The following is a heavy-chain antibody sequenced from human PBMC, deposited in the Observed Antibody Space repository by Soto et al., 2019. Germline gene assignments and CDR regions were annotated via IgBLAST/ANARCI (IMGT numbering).Heavy chain of an antibody. J-gene: IGHJ6*03. CDR1: GGSISSSSYY. Sequence: SETLSLTCTVSGGSISSSSYYWGWIRQPPGKGLEWIGYIYYSGSTNYNPSLKSRVSISIDTSKNQFSLKLSSVTTADTAVYYCARESRVDYYFYMEVWGKGTTVTVSS. CDR3: ARESRVDYYFYMEV. D-gene: IGHD2-15*01. V-gene: IGHV4-61*01. CDR2: IYYSGST.